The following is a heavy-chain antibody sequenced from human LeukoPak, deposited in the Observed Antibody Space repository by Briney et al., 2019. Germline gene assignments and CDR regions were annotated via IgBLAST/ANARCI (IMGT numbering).Heavy chain of an antibody. Sequence: ASVKVSCKASGYTFTSYAMHWVRQAPGQRLEWMGGINAGNGNTKYTQKFQGRVTITRDTSASTAYMELSSLRSEDTAVYYCARPGDIVVVPAATPFDYWGQGTLVTVSS. CDR3: ARPGDIVVVPAATPFDY. CDR1: GYTFTSYA. V-gene: IGHV1-3*01. D-gene: IGHD2-2*01. CDR2: INAGNGNT. J-gene: IGHJ4*02.